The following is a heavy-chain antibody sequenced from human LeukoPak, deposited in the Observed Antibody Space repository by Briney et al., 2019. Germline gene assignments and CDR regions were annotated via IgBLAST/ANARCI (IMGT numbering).Heavy chain of an antibody. J-gene: IGHJ4*02. D-gene: IGHD3-22*01. CDR2: INPNSGGT. V-gene: IGHV1-2*06. CDR1: GYTFTGYY. Sequence: GASVKVSCKASGYTFTGYYMHWVRQAPGQGLEWMGRINPNSGGTNYARKFQGRVTMTRDTSISTAYMELSRLRSDDTAVYYCARDSYYYDSSGYYSFWGQGTLVTVSS. CDR3: ARDSYYYDSSGYYSF.